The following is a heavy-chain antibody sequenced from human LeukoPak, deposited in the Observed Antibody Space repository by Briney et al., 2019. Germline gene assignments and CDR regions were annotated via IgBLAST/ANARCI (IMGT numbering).Heavy chain of an antibody. CDR2: IYPGDSDT. CDR1: GYIFTSYW. J-gene: IGHJ5*02. V-gene: IGHV5-51*01. CDR3: ARHRAAHWFNP. Sequence: PCASPQIYCLSPGYIFTSYWICWLRQMPGKALEWMVIIYPGDSDTRYSPSFQGQVTISADKSISTAYLQWSSLKASDTAIYYCARHRAAHWFNPSGEGTLVTVSS.